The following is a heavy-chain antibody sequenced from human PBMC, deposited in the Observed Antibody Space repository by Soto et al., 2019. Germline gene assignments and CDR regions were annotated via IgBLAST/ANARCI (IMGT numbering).Heavy chain of an antibody. Sequence: ASVKVSCKAPGYTFTSYYMHWVRQAPGQGLEWMGIINPSGGSTSYAQKLQGRVTMTRDTSTSTAYMELRSLRSDDTAVYYCAREGLHRFAGANYYYYGMDVWGQGTTVTVSS. CDR1: GYTFTSYY. D-gene: IGHD3-16*01. CDR2: INPSGGST. CDR3: AREGLHRFAGANYYYYGMDV. V-gene: IGHV1-46*01. J-gene: IGHJ6*02.